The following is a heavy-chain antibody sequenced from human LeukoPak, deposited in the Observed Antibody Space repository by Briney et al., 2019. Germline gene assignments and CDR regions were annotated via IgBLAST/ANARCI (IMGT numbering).Heavy chain of an antibody. J-gene: IGHJ4*02. CDR3: ARLAVDSSDF. V-gene: IGHV3-74*01. Sequence: GGSLRLSCAASGFTFSSYWMHWFRQAPGKGLVWVSRINTDGRSTSYVDSVKGRFTISRDNAKNTLYLQMNSLRAEDTAVYYCARLAVDSSDFWGQGTLVTVSS. CDR2: INTDGRST. D-gene: IGHD6-25*01. CDR1: GFTFSSYW.